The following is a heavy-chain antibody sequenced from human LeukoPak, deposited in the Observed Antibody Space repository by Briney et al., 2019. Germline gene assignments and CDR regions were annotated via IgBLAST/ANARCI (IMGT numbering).Heavy chain of an antibody. V-gene: IGHV3-23*01. J-gene: IGHJ4*02. CDR3: AKGGSSWSYFDS. CDR2: ISGTGGNT. D-gene: IGHD6-13*01. CDR1: GFTFSNYA. Sequence: GGSLRLSCAASGFTFSNYAMSWVRQAPGKGLEWVSAISGTGGNTYYTYSVKGRFTISRDNSKNTLYLQMSSLRADDTAVYYCAKGGSSWSYFDSWGQGTLVTVSS.